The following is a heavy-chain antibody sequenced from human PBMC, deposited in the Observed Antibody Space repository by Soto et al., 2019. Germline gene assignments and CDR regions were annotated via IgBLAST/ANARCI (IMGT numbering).Heavy chain of an antibody. J-gene: IGHJ4*02. CDR1: GYTFTSYG. Sequence: QVQLVQSGAEVKKPGASVKVSCKASGYTFTSYGISWVRQAPGQGLEWMGWISAYNGNTNYAQKLQGRVTMTTDTSPSTASMGLRSPRSDDTAVYYCARLEDRDILTGYYIDYFDYWGQGTLVTVSS. D-gene: IGHD3-9*01. V-gene: IGHV1-18*01. CDR3: ARLEDRDILTGYYIDYFDY. CDR2: ISAYNGNT.